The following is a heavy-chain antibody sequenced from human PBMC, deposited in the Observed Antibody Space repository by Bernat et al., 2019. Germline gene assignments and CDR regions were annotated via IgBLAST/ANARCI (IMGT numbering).Heavy chain of an antibody. Sequence: VQLVESGGGLVKPGGSLRLSCAASGFTFSSYAMHWVRQAPGKGLEWVAVISYDGSNKYYADSVKGRFTISRDNSKNTLYLQMNSLRAEDTAVYYCAAVTTFPFYWGQGTLVTVSS. D-gene: IGHD4-17*01. CDR1: GFTFSSYA. CDR3: AAVTTFPFY. CDR2: ISYDGSNK. V-gene: IGHV3-30*01. J-gene: IGHJ4*02.